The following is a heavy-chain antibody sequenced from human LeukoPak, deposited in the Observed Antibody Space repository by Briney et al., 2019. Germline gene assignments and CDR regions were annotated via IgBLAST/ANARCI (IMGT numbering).Heavy chain of an antibody. V-gene: IGHV1-46*01. D-gene: IGHD4-17*01. CDR2: ISPSGGST. Sequence: ASAKVSCKASGYTFTSYYIHWVRQAPGQGLEWMGIISPSGGSTSYAQKFQGRVTMTRDTSTSTVYMELRSLRSEDTAVYYCARTYGDYPNYYFDYWGQGTLVTVSS. J-gene: IGHJ4*02. CDR3: ARTYGDYPNYYFDY. CDR1: GYTFTSYY.